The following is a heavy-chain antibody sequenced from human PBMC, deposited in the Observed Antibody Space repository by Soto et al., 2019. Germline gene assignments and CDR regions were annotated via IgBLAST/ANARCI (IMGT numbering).Heavy chain of an antibody. CDR1: GGTFTNYD. D-gene: IGHD2-21*01. CDR2: IIPLFGSP. Sequence: QVQLVQSGTEVQKPGSSVKLSCKTSGGTFTNYDISWVRQAPGQGLEWMGGIIPLFGSPHYSPKFEGRVTITADEVSTTAHLELSSLRFDDTAVYFCAWTLALCGGNCYLPNFDTWGQGTLVIVSS. J-gene: IGHJ4*02. CDR3: AWTLALCGGNCYLPNFDT. V-gene: IGHV1-69*01.